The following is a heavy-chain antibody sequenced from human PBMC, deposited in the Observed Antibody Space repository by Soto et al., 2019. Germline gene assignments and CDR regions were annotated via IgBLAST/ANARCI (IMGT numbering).Heavy chain of an antibody. V-gene: IGHV4-4*02. CDR2: VFHGGNI. CDR3: AIDHGANNGWSFDV. CDR1: GASINSSDW. D-gene: IGHD6-19*01. Sequence: PSETLSLTCAVSGASINSSDWWNWVRQPPGKGLEWIGEVFHGGNIYYNPSLKGRVTISLDMSKNQFSLTLSSVTAADTAVYYCAIDHGANNGWSFDVWGKGTQVTVSS. J-gene: IGHJ4*02.